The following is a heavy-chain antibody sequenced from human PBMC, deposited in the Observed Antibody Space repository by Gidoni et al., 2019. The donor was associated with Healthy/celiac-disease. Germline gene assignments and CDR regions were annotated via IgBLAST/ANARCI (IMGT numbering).Heavy chain of an antibody. Sequence: QVQLVESGGGVVQPGRSLRLSYAASGFTFSSYGMHWVRQAPGKGLEWVAVIWYDGSNKYYADSVKGRFTISRDNSKNTLYLQMNSLRAEDTAVYYCARSRGYYFDYWGQGTLVTVSS. CDR2: IWYDGSNK. CDR3: ARSRGYYFDY. J-gene: IGHJ4*02. CDR1: GFTFSSYG. V-gene: IGHV3-33*01. D-gene: IGHD3-22*01.